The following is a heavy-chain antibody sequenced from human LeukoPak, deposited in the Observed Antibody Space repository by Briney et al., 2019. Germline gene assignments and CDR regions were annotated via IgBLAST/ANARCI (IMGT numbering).Heavy chain of an antibody. V-gene: IGHV3-30-3*01. CDR1: GFTFSSYA. J-gene: IGHJ4*02. CDR2: ISYDGSNK. Sequence: GGSLRLSCAAAGFTFSSYAMHWVRQAPGKGLEWVAVISYDGSNKYYADSVKGRFTISSDNSKNTLYLQMNSLRAEDTAVYYCAKDSERIPAATRGFDYWGQGTLVTVSS. D-gene: IGHD2-2*01. CDR3: AKDSERIPAATRGFDY.